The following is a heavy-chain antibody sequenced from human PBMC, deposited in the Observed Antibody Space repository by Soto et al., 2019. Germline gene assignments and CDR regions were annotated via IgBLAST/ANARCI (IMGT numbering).Heavy chain of an antibody. D-gene: IGHD1-26*01. CDR2: IKQDGSEK. CDR1: GFTFSSYW. CDR3: AREAEGATQLIGFGFFDP. V-gene: IGHV3-7*01. Sequence: PGGSLRLSCAASGFTFSSYWMSWVRQAPGKGLEWVANIKQDGSEKYYVDSVKGRFTISRDNAKNSLYLQMNSLRAEDTAVYYCAREAEGATQLIGFGFFDPWGQGTLVTVSS. J-gene: IGHJ5*02.